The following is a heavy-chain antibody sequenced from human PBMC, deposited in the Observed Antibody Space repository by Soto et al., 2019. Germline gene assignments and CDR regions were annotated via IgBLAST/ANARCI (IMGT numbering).Heavy chain of an antibody. CDR1: GFTFSSYG. Sequence: QVQLVESGGGVVQPGRSLRLSCAASGFTFSSYGMHWVRQAPGKGLEWGAVISYDGSNKYYADSVKGRFTISRDNSKNTLYLQMNSLRAEDTAVYYCAKGDSSNLYSPYGMDVWGQGTTVTVSS. CDR3: AKGDSSNLYSPYGMDV. CDR2: ISYDGSNK. V-gene: IGHV3-30*18. D-gene: IGHD6-13*01. J-gene: IGHJ6*02.